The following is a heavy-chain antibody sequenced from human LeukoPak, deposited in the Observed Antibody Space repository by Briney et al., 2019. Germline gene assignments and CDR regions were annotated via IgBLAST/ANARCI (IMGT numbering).Heavy chain of an antibody. Sequence: GGSLRLSCAASGFTFSSYAMSWVRQAPGKGLEWVSAISGSRGSTYYADSVKGRFTISRDNSKNTLYLQMNSLRAEDTAVYYCAKALPRYYYDSSGYAADYWGQGTLVTVSS. CDR2: ISGSRGST. V-gene: IGHV3-23*01. CDR1: GFTFSSYA. D-gene: IGHD3-22*01. J-gene: IGHJ4*02. CDR3: AKALPRYYYDSSGYAADY.